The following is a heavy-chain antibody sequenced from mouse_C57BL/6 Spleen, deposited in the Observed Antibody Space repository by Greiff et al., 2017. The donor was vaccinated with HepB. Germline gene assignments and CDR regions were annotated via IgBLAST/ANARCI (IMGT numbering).Heavy chain of an antibody. V-gene: IGHV1-80*01. CDR2: IYPGDGDT. D-gene: IGHD1-1*01. CDR3: ARWRGPSSSYLDY. CDR1: GYAFSSYW. J-gene: IGHJ2*01. Sequence: QVQLQQSGAELVKPGASVKISCKASGYAFSSYWMNWVKQRPGKGLEWIGQIYPGDGDTNYNGKFKGKATLTADKSSSTAYMQLSSLTSEDSAVYFCARWRGPSSSYLDYWGQGTTLTVSS.